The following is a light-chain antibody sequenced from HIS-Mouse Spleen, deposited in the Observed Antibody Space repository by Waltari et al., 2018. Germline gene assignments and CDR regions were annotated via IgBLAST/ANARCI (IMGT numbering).Light chain of an antibody. CDR3: SSYTSSSTVV. J-gene: IGLJ2*01. V-gene: IGLV2-14*01. CDR2: EVS. CDR1: SSDVGGYNY. Sequence: QSALTQPASVSGSPGQSITISCTGTSSDVGGYNYVSWYQQHPGKAPKRSIYEVSNRPCGVSNLVSGSNSGNTAALTISGLQAEDEADYYCSSYTSSSTVVFGGGTKLTVL.